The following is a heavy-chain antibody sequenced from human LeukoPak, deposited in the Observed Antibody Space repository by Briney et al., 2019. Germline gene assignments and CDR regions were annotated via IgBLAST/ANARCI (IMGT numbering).Heavy chain of an antibody. CDR2: ISSDGSFT. V-gene: IGHV3-74*01. Sequence: TGGSLRLSCAASGFTFSSYWMHWVRQVPGKGLVWVSRISSDGSFTSYADSVKGRFTISRDNAKNTLYLQMNSLRAEDTAVYYCAREPEDYFDYWGQGTLVTVSS. CDR1: GFTFSSYW. D-gene: IGHD1-14*01. J-gene: IGHJ4*02. CDR3: AREPEDYFDY.